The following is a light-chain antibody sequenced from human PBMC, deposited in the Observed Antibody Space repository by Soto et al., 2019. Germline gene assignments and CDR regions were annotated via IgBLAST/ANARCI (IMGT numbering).Light chain of an antibody. J-gene: IGKJ1*01. CDR1: QSVSSTY. CDR3: QQYGSSPRT. V-gene: IGKV3-20*01. Sequence: IVLTQSPGTLSLSPGERATLSCRASQSVSSTYLAWYQQKPGQAPRLLIYGASSRATGIPDRFSGSGSGTDFTLTISRLESEDFAVYYCQQYGSSPRTCGQGTKVEIK. CDR2: GAS.